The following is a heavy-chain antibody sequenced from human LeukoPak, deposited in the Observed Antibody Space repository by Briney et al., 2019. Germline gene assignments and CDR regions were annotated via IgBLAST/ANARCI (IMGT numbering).Heavy chain of an antibody. CDR1: GFTFNSNG. CDR3: AKLMHQLVDAFDI. D-gene: IGHD6-13*01. Sequence: GGSLRLSCAASGFTFNSNGMSCVRQAPGKGLEWVSLISGSGGYTDNAASVKGRFTISRDNSKNTLYLQLNGLRAEDTAIYYCAKLMHQLVDAFDIWGQGTMVTVSS. J-gene: IGHJ3*02. V-gene: IGHV3-23*01. CDR2: ISGSGGYT.